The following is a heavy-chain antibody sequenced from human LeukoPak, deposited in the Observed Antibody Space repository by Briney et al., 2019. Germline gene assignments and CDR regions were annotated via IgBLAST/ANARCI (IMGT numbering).Heavy chain of an antibody. CDR2: LSTSGSTI. D-gene: IGHD3/OR15-3a*01. J-gene: IGHJ2*01. V-gene: IGHV3-11*04. CDR1: GFTFSDYW. Sequence: PRESLRLSCAASGFTFSDYWMSWVRQAPGKGLEWVSYLSTSGSTIYYADSVKGRFTISRDNAKNSLYLQMNSLRAEDTAVYYCARDHGRWYFDLWGRGTLVTVSS. CDR3: ARDHGRWYFDL.